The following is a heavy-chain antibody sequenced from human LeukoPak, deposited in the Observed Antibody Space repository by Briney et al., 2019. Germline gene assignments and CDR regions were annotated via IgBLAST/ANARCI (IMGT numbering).Heavy chain of an antibody. J-gene: IGHJ4*02. V-gene: IGHV3-23*01. D-gene: IGHD6-13*01. CDR3: AKRKRYIAGAGTIDY. Sequence: PGGSLRLSCAASGFTFSSYAMSWVRQAPGKGLEWVSAISGSGGSTYYADSVKGRFTISRDNSKNTLYLQMNSLRAEDTAVYYCAKRKRYIAGAGTIDYWGREPWSPSPQ. CDR1: GFTFSSYA. CDR2: ISGSGGST.